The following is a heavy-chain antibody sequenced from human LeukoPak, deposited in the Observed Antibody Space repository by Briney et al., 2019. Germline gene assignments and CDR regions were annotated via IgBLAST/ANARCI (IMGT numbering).Heavy chain of an antibody. J-gene: IGHJ6*02. V-gene: IGHV3-15*01. Sequence: GRSLRLSCAASGFTFSNAWMSWVRQAPGKGLEWVGRIKSKTDGGTTDYAAPVKGRFTISRDDSKNTLYLQMNSLKTEDTAVYYCTTDRYGSGSYGDYYYYYGMDVWGQGTTVTVSS. CDR1: GFTFSNAW. D-gene: IGHD3-10*01. CDR2: IKSKTDGGTT. CDR3: TTDRYGSGSYGDYYYYYGMDV.